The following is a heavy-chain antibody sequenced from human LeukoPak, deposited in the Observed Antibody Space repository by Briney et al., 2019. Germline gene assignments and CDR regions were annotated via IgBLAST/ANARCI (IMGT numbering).Heavy chain of an antibody. V-gene: IGHV4-34*01. CDR2: INHSGST. CDR1: GGSFSGYY. J-gene: IGHJ6*03. Sequence: PSETLSLTCAVYGGSFSGYYWSWIRQPPGKGLEWIGEINHSGSTNYNPSLKSRVTISVDTSKNQFSLKLSSVTAADTAVYYCARGARYYGSGTVCNYYYYMDVWGKGTTVTVSS. CDR3: ARGARYYGSGTVCNYYYYMDV. D-gene: IGHD3-10*01.